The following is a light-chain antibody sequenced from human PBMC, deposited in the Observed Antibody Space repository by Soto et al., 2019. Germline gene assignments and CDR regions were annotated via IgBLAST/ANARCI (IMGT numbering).Light chain of an antibody. V-gene: IGKV1-12*01. CDR2: AAS. Sequence: DTQMTQSPSSVSASVGDRVTITCRARQGISSWLAWYQQKPGKAPKLLIYAASSLQSGVPPRFSGRGSGTDFTLAIISLQPEDFETYYYQQANSFPRTFGQATKVEIK. J-gene: IGKJ1*01. CDR3: QQANSFPRT. CDR1: QGISSW.